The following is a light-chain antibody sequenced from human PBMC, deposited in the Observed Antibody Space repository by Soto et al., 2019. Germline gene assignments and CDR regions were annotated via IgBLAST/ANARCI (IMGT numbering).Light chain of an antibody. Sequence: EIVLTQSPATLSLSPGERATLSCRASQSVSRYLAWYQQKPGQAPRLLIYDASNRATGIPARFSGSGSVTDFTLTISRLGPEDFAVYYCQQRSNWPSLTFGQGTRLEIK. CDR1: QSVSRY. CDR3: QQRSNWPSLT. J-gene: IGKJ5*01. CDR2: DAS. V-gene: IGKV3-11*01.